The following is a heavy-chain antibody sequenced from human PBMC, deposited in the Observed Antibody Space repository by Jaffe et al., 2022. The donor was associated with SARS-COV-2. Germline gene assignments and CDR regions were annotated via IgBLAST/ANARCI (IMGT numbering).Heavy chain of an antibody. V-gene: IGHV1-69*01. CDR3: AGGFMSPHEFGGGPVSAFDI. CDR2: IIPIFGTA. J-gene: IGHJ3*02. CDR1: GGTFSSYA. D-gene: IGHD3-16*01. Sequence: QVQLVQSGAEVKKPGSSVKVSCKASGGTFSSYAISWVRQAPGQGLEWMGGIIPIFGTANYAQKFQGRVTITADESTSTAYMELSSLRSEDTAVYYCAGGFMSPHEFGGGPVSAFDIWGQGTMVTVSS.